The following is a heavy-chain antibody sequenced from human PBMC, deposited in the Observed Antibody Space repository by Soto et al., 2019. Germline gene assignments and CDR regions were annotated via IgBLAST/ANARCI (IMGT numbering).Heavy chain of an antibody. D-gene: IGHD4-17*01. V-gene: IGHV3-66*01. CDR1: GFTVSSNY. CDR3: ARDGRLTTVTT. CDR2: IYSGGST. J-gene: IGHJ4*02. Sequence: GGSLRLSCAASGFTVSSNYMSWVRQAPGKGLEWVSVIYSGGSTYYADSVKGRFTISRDNSKNTLYLQMNSLRAEDTAVYYCARDGRLTTVTTGGQGTLVTVSS.